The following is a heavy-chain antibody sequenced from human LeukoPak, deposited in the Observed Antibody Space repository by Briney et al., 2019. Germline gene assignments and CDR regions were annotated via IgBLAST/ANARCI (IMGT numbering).Heavy chain of an antibody. CDR3: ATDTLYGSYFDY. D-gene: IGHD1-26*01. V-gene: IGHV1-24*01. CDR2: FDPEDGET. CDR1: GYTLTELS. J-gene: IGHJ4*02. Sequence: ASVKVSCKVFGYTLTELSMHWVRQAPGKGLEWMGGFDPEDGETIYAQKFQGRVTMTEDTSTDTAYMELSSLRSEDTAVYYCATDTLYGSYFDYWGQGTLVTVSS.